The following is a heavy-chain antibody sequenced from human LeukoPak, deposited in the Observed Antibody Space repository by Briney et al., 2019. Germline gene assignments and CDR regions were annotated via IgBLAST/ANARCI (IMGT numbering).Heavy chain of an antibody. CDR1: GFTFSTYW. CDR2: INQDGGEK. V-gene: IGHV3-7*05. D-gene: IGHD2-21*01. Sequence: GGSLRLSCAGSGFTFSTYWMSWVRQAPGKGLEWVANINQDGGEKHYVDSVKGRFTISRDNAKDSLDLQLNSLGGEDTAVYYCARMYCGGGKCYLSYFDYWGQGTVVTVSS. CDR3: ARMYCGGGKCYLSYFDY. J-gene: IGHJ4*02.